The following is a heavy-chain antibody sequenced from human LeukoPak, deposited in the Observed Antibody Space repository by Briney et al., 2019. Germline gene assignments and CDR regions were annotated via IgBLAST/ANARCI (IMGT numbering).Heavy chain of an antibody. CDR3: VRALLHGGWYSAFDL. CDR1: GYDFTGYY. D-gene: IGHD6-19*01. J-gene: IGHJ3*01. V-gene: IGHV1-2*02. CDR2: MHPNSSGT. Sequence: ASVKVSCKASGYDFTGYYMHWVRQAPGQGLEWMGWMHPNSSGTTYAEKFQGRVTLTSDTSITTSYMDLSRLTSDDTAVYYCVRALLHGGWYSAFDLWGQGTVVTVSS.